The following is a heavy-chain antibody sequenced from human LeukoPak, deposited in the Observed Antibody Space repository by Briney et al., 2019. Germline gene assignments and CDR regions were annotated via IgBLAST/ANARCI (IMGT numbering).Heavy chain of an antibody. V-gene: IGHV4-59*01. CDR2: IYYRVTS. CDR3: ARGSSTETYSAEYFQD. D-gene: IGHD2-21*01. Sequence: SETLSLTCTVSGDSISTYYWSWLRQPPGKGLEWIGYIYYRVTSDYNPSLKSRVTISVDMSTRQISLKLSSVTAADTAVYYCARGSSTETYSAEYFQDWGPGTQVTISS. CDR1: GDSISTYY. J-gene: IGHJ1*01.